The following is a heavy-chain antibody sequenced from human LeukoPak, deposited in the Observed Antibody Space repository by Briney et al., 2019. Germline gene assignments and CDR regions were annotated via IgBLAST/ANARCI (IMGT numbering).Heavy chain of an antibody. CDR3: ARGLGYCSSTSCYGPGYYYYYMDV. CDR2: IYYSGST. D-gene: IGHD2-2*01. CDR1: GGSISSYY. Sequence: SETLSLTCTVSGGSISSYYWSWIRQPPGKGLEWIGYIYYSGSTNYNPSLKSRVTISVDTSKNQFSLKLGSVTAADTAVYYCARGLGYCSSTSCYGPGYYYYYMDVWGKGTTVTVSS. J-gene: IGHJ6*03. V-gene: IGHV4-59*01.